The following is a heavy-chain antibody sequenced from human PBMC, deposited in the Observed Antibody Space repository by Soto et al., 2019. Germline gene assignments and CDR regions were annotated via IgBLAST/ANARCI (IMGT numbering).Heavy chain of an antibody. V-gene: IGHV4-59*01. J-gene: IGHJ4*02. CDR3: AREFENSFDY. Sequence: PSETLSRTCTVSWGSISNYYWSCIRQPPWKGLEWIVYIYYSGRTNYNPSLKSRVTISVDTSKNQFSLKLSSVTAADTAVYYCAREFENSFDYWGQGTMVTLSS. CDR1: WGSISNYY. CDR2: IYYSGRT.